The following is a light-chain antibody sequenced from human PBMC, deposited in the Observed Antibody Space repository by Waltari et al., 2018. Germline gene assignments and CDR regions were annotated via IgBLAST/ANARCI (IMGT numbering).Light chain of an antibody. CDR1: SGHSSNI. Sequence: QLVLTQSPSASASLGASVKLTCTLDSGHSSNIVAWLQQQPEKGPRYLMKINSDGSHTKGDEFPDRFSGSSSGAERYLIISSAQSEDEADYYCQTGGHGTWVFGGGTKLTVL. V-gene: IGLV4-69*01. CDR3: QTGGHGTWV. J-gene: IGLJ3*02. CDR2: INSDGSH.